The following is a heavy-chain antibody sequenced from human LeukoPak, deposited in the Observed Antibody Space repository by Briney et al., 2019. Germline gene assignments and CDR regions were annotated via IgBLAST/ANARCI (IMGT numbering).Heavy chain of an antibody. CDR3: ASANYFDSSGYF. Sequence: GGSLRLSCAASGFTFSSYSMHWVRQAPGKGLEWVALISFVGSNKNYADSVRGRLTISRDNSKNMLYLQMNSLRAEDTAVYYCASANYFDSSGYFWGQGTLVTVSS. CDR1: GFTFSSYS. D-gene: IGHD3-22*01. CDR2: ISFVGSNK. V-gene: IGHV3-30*01. J-gene: IGHJ4*02.